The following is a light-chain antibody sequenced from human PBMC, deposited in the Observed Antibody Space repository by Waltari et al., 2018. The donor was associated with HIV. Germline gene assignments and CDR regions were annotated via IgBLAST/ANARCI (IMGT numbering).Light chain of an antibody. Sequence: QSALTQPASVSGSPGQSITISCTGTSSDVGSYYLVSWYQQHPGKAPKLMIYEVSKRPSGVSNRFSGSKSGNTASLTISGLQAEDEADYYCSSYAGTSNFVLFGGGTKLTVL. CDR1: SSDVGSYYL. V-gene: IGLV2-23*02. CDR3: SSYAGTSNFVL. CDR2: EVS. J-gene: IGLJ2*01.